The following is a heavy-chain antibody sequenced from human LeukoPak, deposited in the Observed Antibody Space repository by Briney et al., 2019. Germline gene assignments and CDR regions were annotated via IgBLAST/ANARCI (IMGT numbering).Heavy chain of an antibody. CDR2: ISGSGGST. CDR3: AKDLGFWSGYLGGD. J-gene: IGHJ4*02. D-gene: IGHD3-3*01. V-gene: IGHV3-23*01. CDR1: GFTFSSYA. Sequence: GGSLRLSCAASGFTFSSYAMSWVRQAPGKGLEWVSAISGSGGSTYYADSVKGRFTISRDNSKNTLYLQMNSLRAEDTAVYYCAKDLGFWSGYLGGDWGQGTLVTVSS.